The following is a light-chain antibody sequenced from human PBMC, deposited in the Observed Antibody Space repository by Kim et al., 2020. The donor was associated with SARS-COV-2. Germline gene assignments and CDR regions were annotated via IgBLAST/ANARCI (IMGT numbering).Light chain of an antibody. CDR2: AAS. CDR3: QHRSSWPWT. J-gene: IGKJ1*01. CDR1: LCVTSY. V-gene: IGKV3-11*01. Sequence: LSPGERPSLSGRASLCVTSYFAWYQQKPSQAPTFLIYAASIRAAGIPARFSGSGSGTAFTLTISSRVPEDFAVYYCQHRSSWPWTFVQGTKVDIK.